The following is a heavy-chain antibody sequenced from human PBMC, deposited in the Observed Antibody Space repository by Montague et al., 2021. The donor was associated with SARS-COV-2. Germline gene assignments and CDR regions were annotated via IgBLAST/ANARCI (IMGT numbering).Heavy chain of an antibody. CDR2: IVNNGRKS. CDR3: AKETAAIGNPLFDS. CDR1: GFTFSSYA. J-gene: IGHJ4*02. Sequence: SLRLSCPASGFTFSSYATSWVRQAPGKGLEWVSGIVNNGRKSFYADSVKGRFVISRDNSDKMVYLQLNSLRAEDTAIYYCAKETAAIGNPLFDSWGQGTLITVSS. V-gene: IGHV3-23*01. D-gene: IGHD4-23*01.